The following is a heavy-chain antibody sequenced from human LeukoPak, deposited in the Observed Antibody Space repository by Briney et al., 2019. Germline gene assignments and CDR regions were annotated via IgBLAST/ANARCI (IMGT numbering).Heavy chain of an antibody. D-gene: IGHD5-24*01. Sequence: GGSLRLSCKGSGVTFEDYYLSWIRQAPGKGLEWISYISSTGGDKFYADPVKGRFIISRDNAMNSVYMEMNDLTAEDTAFYYCARGENGSFDRWGQGTLVIVSS. CDR2: ISSTGGDK. CDR1: GVTFEDYY. J-gene: IGHJ4*02. CDR3: ARGENGSFDR. V-gene: IGHV3-11*01.